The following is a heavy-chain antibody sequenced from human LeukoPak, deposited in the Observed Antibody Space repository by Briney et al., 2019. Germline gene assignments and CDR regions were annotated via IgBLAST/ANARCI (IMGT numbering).Heavy chain of an antibody. V-gene: IGHV4-34*01. D-gene: IGHD3-3*01. Sequence: SETLSLTCAVYGGSFSGYYWSWIRQPPGKGLEWIGEINHSGSTNYHPSLKSRVTISVDTSKNQFSLKLSSVTAADTAVYYCARPPVDDSRSFQHWGQGTLVSVSS. CDR1: GGSFSGYY. CDR3: ARPPVDDSRSFQH. CDR2: INHSGST. J-gene: IGHJ1*01.